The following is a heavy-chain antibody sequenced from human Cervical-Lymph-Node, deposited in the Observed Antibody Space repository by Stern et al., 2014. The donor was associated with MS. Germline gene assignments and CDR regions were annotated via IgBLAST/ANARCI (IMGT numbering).Heavy chain of an antibody. CDR1: GFTFSGSA. CDR3: TRSAISAAFDI. J-gene: IGHJ3*02. D-gene: IGHD3-3*01. V-gene: IGHV3-73*02. CDR2: IRSKANSYAT. Sequence: EVQLVESGGGLVQPGGSLRLSCAASGFTFSGSAMHWVRQASGKGLEWVGRIRSKANSYATAYAVSVKGRFTISRDDSKNTAYLQMNSLKTEDTAAYYCTRSAISAAFDIWGQGTMVTVSS.